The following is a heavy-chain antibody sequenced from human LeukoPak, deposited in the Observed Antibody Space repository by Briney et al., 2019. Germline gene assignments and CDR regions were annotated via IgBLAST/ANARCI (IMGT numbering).Heavy chain of an antibody. J-gene: IGHJ4*02. CDR3: AKDGIPQAPYSSSWPDY. CDR1: GFTFDDYA. Sequence: GRSQRLSCAASGFTFDDYAMHWVRQAPGKGLEWVSGISWNSGSIGYADSVKGRFTISRDNAKNSLYLQMNSLRAEDTALYYCAKDGIPQAPYSSSWPDYWGQGTLVTVSS. CDR2: ISWNSGSI. D-gene: IGHD6-13*01. V-gene: IGHV3-9*01.